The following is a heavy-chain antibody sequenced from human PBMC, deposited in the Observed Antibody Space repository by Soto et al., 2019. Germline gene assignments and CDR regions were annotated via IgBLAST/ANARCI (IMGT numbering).Heavy chain of an antibody. CDR2: ISGSGGST. Sequence: EVQLLESGGGLVQPGGSLRLSCAASGFTFSSYGMHWVRQAPGKGLEWVSAISGSGGSTYYADSVKGRFTISRDNSKNTLYLQMNSLSAEDTAVYYCAKLGLVTEYFDYWGQGTLVTVSS. D-gene: IGHD2-21*02. V-gene: IGHV3-23*01. CDR1: GFTFSSYG. CDR3: AKLGLVTEYFDY. J-gene: IGHJ4*02.